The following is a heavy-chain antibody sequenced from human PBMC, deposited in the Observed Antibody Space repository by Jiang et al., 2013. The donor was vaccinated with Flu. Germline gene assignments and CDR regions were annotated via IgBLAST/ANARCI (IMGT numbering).Heavy chain of an antibody. CDR3: ASHYYVGDP. D-gene: IGHD3-16*01. J-gene: IGHJ5*02. CDR2: ISGSGVNT. V-gene: IGHV3-23*01. Sequence: RLSCAASGFTFSNYAMSWVRQAPGKGLEWVSAISGSGVNTYYTDSVKGRFTVSRDNSRNTLYLQMNSLRADDTGVYYCASHYYVGDPWGQGTLVTVSS. CDR1: GFTFSNYA.